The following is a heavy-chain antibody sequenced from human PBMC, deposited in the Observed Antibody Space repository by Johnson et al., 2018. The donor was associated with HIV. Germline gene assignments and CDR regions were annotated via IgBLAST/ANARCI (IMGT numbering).Heavy chain of an antibody. CDR1: GFPFSSYA. D-gene: IGHD2/OR15-2a*01. J-gene: IGHJ3*02. V-gene: IGHV3-30*14. CDR2: ISFDGNTR. Sequence: QVQLVESGGGVVQPGRSLRLSCAASGFPFSSYAMHWVRQAPGRGLEWVALISFDGNTRFFGDYMKGRFTISSDNSKNSLYLQMNSLRAEDTALYYCARVPSFLGRGLDAFDIWGQGTMVTVSS. CDR3: ARVPSFLGRGLDAFDI.